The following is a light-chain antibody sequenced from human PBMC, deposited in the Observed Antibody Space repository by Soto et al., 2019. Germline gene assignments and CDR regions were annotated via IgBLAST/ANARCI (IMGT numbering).Light chain of an antibody. Sequence: QSVLTQPPSVSGAPGQRVTISCTGSSSNIGAGYNVHWYQQLPGTAPKLLIYVNSNRPSGVPDRFSGSKSGTSASLAITGLQAEDEADYYCQSYDSSLCGSIFGGGTKLTVL. CDR3: QSYDSSLCGSI. V-gene: IGLV1-40*01. CDR2: VNS. J-gene: IGLJ2*01. CDR1: SSNIGAGYN.